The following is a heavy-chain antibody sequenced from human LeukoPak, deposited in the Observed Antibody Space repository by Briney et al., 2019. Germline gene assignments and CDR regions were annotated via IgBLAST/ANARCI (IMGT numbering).Heavy chain of an antibody. J-gene: IGHJ4*02. D-gene: IGHD3-10*01. V-gene: IGHV4-39*01. Sequence: SETLSLTCAVSDASVSSGSYYWSWIRQPPGKGLEWIGSIYQSGNTYYNPSLKSRVAIFVDTGKNQFSLRLNSVTAADTAVYYCARQIGAPGFDYWGQGTLVTVSS. CDR2: IYQSGNT. CDR1: DASVSSGSYY. CDR3: ARQIGAPGFDY.